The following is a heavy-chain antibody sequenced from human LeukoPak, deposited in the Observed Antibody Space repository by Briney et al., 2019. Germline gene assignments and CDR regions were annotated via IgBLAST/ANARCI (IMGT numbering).Heavy chain of an antibody. CDR1: GYSISSGYY. J-gene: IGHJ4*02. D-gene: IGHD1-26*01. V-gene: IGHV4-38-2*01. CDR2: IYHSAST. CDR3: ARHRWELLYYFDY. Sequence: SETLSLTCAVSGYSISSGYYWGWIRQPPGKGLEWIGSIYHSASTYYNPSLKSRVTISVDTSKNQFSLKLSSVTAADTAVYYCARHRWELLYYFDYWGQGTLVTVSS.